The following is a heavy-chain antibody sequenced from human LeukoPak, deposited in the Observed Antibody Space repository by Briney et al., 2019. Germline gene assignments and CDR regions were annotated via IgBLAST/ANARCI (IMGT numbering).Heavy chain of an antibody. V-gene: IGHV1-46*01. Sequence: GASVKVSCKASGYTFSGYYMHWVRQAPGQGLEWMGIINPSGGSTSYAQKFQGRVTMTRDMSTSTVYMELSSLRSEDTAVYYCAREPGRDADWGSYRYDYWGQGTLVTVSS. J-gene: IGHJ4*02. CDR1: GYTFSGYY. CDR3: AREPGRDADWGSYRYDY. CDR2: INPSGGST. D-gene: IGHD3-16*02.